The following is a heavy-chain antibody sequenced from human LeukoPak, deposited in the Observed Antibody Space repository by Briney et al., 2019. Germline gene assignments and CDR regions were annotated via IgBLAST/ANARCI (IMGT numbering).Heavy chain of an antibody. D-gene: IGHD5-24*01. J-gene: IGHJ4*02. CDR2: ISWNSGSI. CDR3: AKDGRWLQGFDY. CDR1: GFTFDDYA. V-gene: IGHV3-9*01. Sequence: HPGRSLRLSCAASGFTFDDYAMHWVRQAPGKGLEWVSGISWNSGSIGYADSVKGRFTISRDNAKNSLYLQMNSLRAEDTALYYCAKDGRWLQGFDYWGQGTLVTVSS.